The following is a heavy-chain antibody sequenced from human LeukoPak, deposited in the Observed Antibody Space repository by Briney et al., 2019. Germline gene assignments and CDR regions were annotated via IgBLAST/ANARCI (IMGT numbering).Heavy chain of an antibody. CDR3: ARSFYDRFDP. J-gene: IGHJ5*02. V-gene: IGHV3-21*01. D-gene: IGHD2/OR15-2a*01. CDR2: ISSSSSYI. Sequence: GGSLRLSCAASGFTFSSYTMNWVRQAPGKGLDWVSSISSSSSYIYYADSVKGRFTISRDNAKNSLYLQMNSLRAEDTAVYYCARSFYDRFDPWGQGTLVTVSS. CDR1: GFTFSSYT.